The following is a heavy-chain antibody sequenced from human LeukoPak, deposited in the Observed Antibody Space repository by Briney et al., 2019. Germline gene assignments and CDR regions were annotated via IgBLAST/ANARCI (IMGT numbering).Heavy chain of an antibody. CDR3: ARGRPVAGANWFDP. CDR2: INHSGST. Sequence: SETLSLTCAVYDGSFSGYSWSWIRQPPGKGLEWIGEINHSGSTNCNPSLKSRVTVSVDTSKNQFSLKLSSVTAADTAVYYCARGRPVAGANWFDPWGQGALVTVSS. CDR1: DGSFSGYS. V-gene: IGHV4-34*01. J-gene: IGHJ5*02. D-gene: IGHD6-13*01.